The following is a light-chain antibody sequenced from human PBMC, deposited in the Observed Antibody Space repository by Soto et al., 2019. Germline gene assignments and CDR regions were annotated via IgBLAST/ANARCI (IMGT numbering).Light chain of an antibody. Sequence: QSALTQPASVSGSPGQSITISCTGTSSDVGGYNYVSWYQRHPGKAPKLMIYEVSNRPSGVSNRFSGSKSGNTASLTISGLQAEDEAAYYCSSYTGTSTYVFGSGTKVTVL. CDR2: EVS. CDR1: SSDVGGYNY. J-gene: IGLJ1*01. V-gene: IGLV2-14*01. CDR3: SSYTGTSTYV.